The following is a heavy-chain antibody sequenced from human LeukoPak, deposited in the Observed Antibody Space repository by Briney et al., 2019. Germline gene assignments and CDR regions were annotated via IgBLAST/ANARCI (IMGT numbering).Heavy chain of an antibody. J-gene: IGHJ4*02. CDR1: GYTFTSYD. Sequence: ASVKVSCKASGYTFTSYDINWVRQATGQGLEWMGWMNPNSGNTGYAQKFQGRVTMTRNTSISTAYMELSSLRSEDTAVYYCARSGYSSGWPDYWGQGTLVTVSS. V-gene: IGHV1-8*01. CDR3: ARSGYSSGWPDY. D-gene: IGHD6-19*01. CDR2: MNPNSGNT.